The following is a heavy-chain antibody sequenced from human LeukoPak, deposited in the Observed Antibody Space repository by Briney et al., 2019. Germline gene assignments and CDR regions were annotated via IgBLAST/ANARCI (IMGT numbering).Heavy chain of an antibody. CDR3: AKATSGSDWYGAADY. Sequence: PGGSLRLSCAASGFRFRTYAMTWVRQTPGKGLEWISIISGSGGNNYLADSVKGRFSISRDNSKNTLYLQMNSLRVEDTAVYYCAKATSGSDWYGAADYWGQGTLVTVSS. D-gene: IGHD6-19*01. V-gene: IGHV3-23*01. J-gene: IGHJ4*02. CDR1: GFRFRTYA. CDR2: ISGSGGNN.